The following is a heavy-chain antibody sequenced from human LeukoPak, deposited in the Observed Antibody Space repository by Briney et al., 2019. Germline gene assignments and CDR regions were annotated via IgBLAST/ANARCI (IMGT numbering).Heavy chain of an antibody. J-gene: IGHJ4*02. Sequence: SETLSLTCTVSGGSISGYYWSWLRQPPGKGLEWVGYIYYSGSTNFNPSLKSRVTISADTSKNQFSLKLSSVTAADTAVYYCARGYDNNPKFDYWGQGTLVTVSS. CDR2: IYYSGST. V-gene: IGHV4-59*01. CDR3: ARGYDNNPKFDY. D-gene: IGHD2-2*01. CDR1: GGSISGYY.